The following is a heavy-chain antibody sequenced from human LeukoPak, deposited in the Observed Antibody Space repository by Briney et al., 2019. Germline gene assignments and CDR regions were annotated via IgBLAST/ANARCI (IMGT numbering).Heavy chain of an antibody. Sequence: ASVKVSCKASGYTFTGYYMHWVRQAPGQGLEWMGWINPNSGGTNYAQKFQGGVTMTRDTSISTAYMELSRLRSDDTAVYYCARGLRRAEQQLVTFDYWGQGTLVTVSS. CDR1: GYTFTGYY. D-gene: IGHD6-13*01. V-gene: IGHV1-2*02. CDR3: ARGLRRAEQQLVTFDY. CDR2: INPNSGGT. J-gene: IGHJ4*02.